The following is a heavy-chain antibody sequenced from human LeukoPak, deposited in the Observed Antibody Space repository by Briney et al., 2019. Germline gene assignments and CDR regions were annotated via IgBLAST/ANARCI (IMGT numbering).Heavy chain of an antibody. D-gene: IGHD1/OR15-1a*01. CDR2: IYASGST. Sequence: SQTLSLTCTVSGGSISSDKEYWSWIRQPAGKGLEWIGRIYASGSTNYSPSLKSRLTISVDTSKNQFSLKLTSVTAADTAVYYCARDLDNNSRPGWFDPWGQGTLVTVSS. CDR1: GGSISSDKEY. CDR3: ARDLDNNSRPGWFDP. V-gene: IGHV4-61*02. J-gene: IGHJ5*02.